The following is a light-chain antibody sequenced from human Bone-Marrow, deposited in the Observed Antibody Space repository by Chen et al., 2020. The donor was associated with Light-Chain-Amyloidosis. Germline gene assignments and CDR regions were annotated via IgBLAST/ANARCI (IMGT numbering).Light chain of an antibody. V-gene: IGLV3-19*01. CDR1: SLRSYF. CDR2: GEN. J-gene: IGLJ2*01. CDR3: KSRDSGNYVV. Sequence: SSELTQDPAVSVALRQTGRITCQGESLRSYFATWYQQKSGEAPVLVLFGENNRASGIPDLFSGSRSGNTASLTITGAQAEDEAVYYCKSRDSGNYVVFGGGTKVTV.